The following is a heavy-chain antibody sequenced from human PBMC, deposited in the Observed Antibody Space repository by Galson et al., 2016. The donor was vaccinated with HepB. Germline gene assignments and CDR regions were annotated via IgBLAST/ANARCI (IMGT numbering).Heavy chain of an antibody. J-gene: IGHJ4*02. D-gene: IGHD5-24*01. V-gene: IGHV3-64*01. Sequence: SLRLSCAASGFTFSNSAMHWVRQAPGRGLESVSAINSKGDGAYYGNSVKGRFTVSRDNSKNTLYLHMGSLRAEDLAVYYCARNNDGYGYWGQGTLVTVSS. CDR3: ARNNDGYGY. CDR1: GFTFSNSA. CDR2: INSKGDGA.